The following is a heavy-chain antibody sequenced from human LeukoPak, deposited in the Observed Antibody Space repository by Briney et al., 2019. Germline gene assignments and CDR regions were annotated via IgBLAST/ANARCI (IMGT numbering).Heavy chain of an antibody. CDR3: ARAVVPAAMQVYFQH. J-gene: IGHJ1*01. Sequence: GASVKVSCKASGYTFTSYYMHWVRQAPGQGLEWMGIINPSGGSTSYAQKFQGRVTMTRDTSTSTVYMELSSLRSEDTAVYYCARAVVPAAMQVYFQHWGQGTLVTVSS. CDR2: INPSGGST. D-gene: IGHD2-2*01. CDR1: GYTFTSYY. V-gene: IGHV1-46*01.